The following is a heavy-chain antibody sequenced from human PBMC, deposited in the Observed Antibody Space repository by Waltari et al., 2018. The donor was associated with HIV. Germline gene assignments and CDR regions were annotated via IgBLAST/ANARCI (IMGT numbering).Heavy chain of an antibody. CDR2: FDPEDDET. CDR1: GYTPTELS. V-gene: IGHV1-24*01. CDR3: ATGGGTTSIQLYDLDV. J-gene: IGHJ6*02. D-gene: IGHD1-26*01. Sequence: QVQLIQSGAEVKKHGASVKVSCTVFGYTPTELSMHWVRQAPGKGLEWMGGFDPEDDETIYAQKFQGRVTMTEDTSTDSAYMELSSLTSEDTAVYYCATGGGTTSIQLYDLDVWGQGTTVTVSS.